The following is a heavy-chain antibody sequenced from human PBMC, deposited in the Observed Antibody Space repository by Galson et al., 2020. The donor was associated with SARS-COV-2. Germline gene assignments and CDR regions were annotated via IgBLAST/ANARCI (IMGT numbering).Heavy chain of an antibody. D-gene: IGHD3-10*01. Sequence: SEPLSLTCTVSGYSISSGYYWGWIRQPPGKGLEWIGSIYHSGSTYYNPSLKSRVTISVDTSKNQFSLKLSSVTAADTAVYYCARSGRREYGSGSYLFDPWGQGTLVTVSS. V-gene: IGHV4-38-2*02. CDR1: GYSISSGYY. J-gene: IGHJ5*02. CDR3: ARSGRREYGSGSYLFDP. CDR2: IYHSGST.